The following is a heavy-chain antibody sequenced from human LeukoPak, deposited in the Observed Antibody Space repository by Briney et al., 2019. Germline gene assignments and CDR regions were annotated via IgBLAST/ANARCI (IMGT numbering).Heavy chain of an antibody. CDR2: ISSSSSYT. CDR3: ARVEGYCSGGSCSLWYFDL. D-gene: IGHD2-15*01. Sequence: GGSLKLSCQASGFTFSDYYMSWIRKAPGKGLEWFSYISSSSSYTNYADSVKGRFTISRDNAKNSLYLQMNSLRAEDTAVYYCARVEGYCSGGSCSLWYFDLWGRGTLVTVSS. V-gene: IGHV3-11*05. CDR1: GFTFSDYY. J-gene: IGHJ2*01.